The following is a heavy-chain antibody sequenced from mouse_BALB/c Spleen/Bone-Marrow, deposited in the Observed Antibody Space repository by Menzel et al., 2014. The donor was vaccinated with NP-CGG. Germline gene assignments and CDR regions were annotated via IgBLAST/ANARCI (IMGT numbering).Heavy chain of an antibody. J-gene: IGHJ3*01. D-gene: IGHD2-4*01. V-gene: IGHV1-14*01. Sequence: VQLQQPGPELVKPGASVKMSCKASGHTFTSYFMHWVKQRPGQGLEWIGYINPYNDGTKYNEKFKGKATLTSDKSSSTAYMGLSSLTSEDSAVYYCTRIYYDYDGVWFAYWGQGTLVTVSA. CDR1: GHTFTSYF. CDR2: INPYNDGT. CDR3: TRIYYDYDGVWFAY.